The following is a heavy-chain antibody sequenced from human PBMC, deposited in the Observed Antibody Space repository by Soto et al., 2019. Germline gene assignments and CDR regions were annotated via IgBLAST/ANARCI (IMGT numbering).Heavy chain of an antibody. CDR2: ISAYNGNT. Sequence: QVQLVQSGAEVKKPGASVKVSCKASGYTFTSYGISWVRQAPGQGLEWMGWISAYNGNTNYAQKLQGRVTMTTDTSTSTAYMGPRSLRPDDTAVYYCARGPLPYCSSTSCYYYYGMDVWGQGTTVTVSS. CDR3: ARGPLPYCSSTSCYYYYGMDV. D-gene: IGHD2-2*01. V-gene: IGHV1-18*01. J-gene: IGHJ6*02. CDR1: GYTFTSYG.